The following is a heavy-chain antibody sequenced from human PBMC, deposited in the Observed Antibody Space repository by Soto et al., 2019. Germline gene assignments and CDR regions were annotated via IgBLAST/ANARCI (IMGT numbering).Heavy chain of an antibody. V-gene: IGHV1-18*01. Sequence: QVQLVQSGAEVKKPGASVKVSCKASGYTFTSYGISWVRQAPGQGLEWMGWISAYNGNTNYAQKLQGRVTMTTDTSTREAYMELRSLGSDDTAVYYCARGGGIVVVPAARAEAFDLWGQGTMVTVSS. CDR2: ISAYNGNT. D-gene: IGHD2-2*01. J-gene: IGHJ3*01. CDR3: ARGGGIVVVPAARAEAFDL. CDR1: GYTFTSYG.